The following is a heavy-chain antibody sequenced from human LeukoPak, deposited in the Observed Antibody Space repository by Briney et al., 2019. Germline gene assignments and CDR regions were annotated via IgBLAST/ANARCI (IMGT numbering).Heavy chain of an antibody. D-gene: IGHD1-14*01. Sequence: GGSLRLSCAASGFTFSSYEMNWVRQAPGKGLEWVSYISSSGSTIYYADTVKGRFTISRDNAKNSLYLQMNSLRAEDTAVYYCARARTSVSNNWFDPWGQGTLVTVSS. CDR1: GFTFSSYE. CDR3: ARARTSVSNNWFDP. J-gene: IGHJ5*02. CDR2: ISSSGSTI. V-gene: IGHV3-48*03.